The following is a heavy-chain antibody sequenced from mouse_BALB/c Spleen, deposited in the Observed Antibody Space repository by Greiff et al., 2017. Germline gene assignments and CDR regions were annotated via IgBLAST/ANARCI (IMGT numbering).Heavy chain of an antibody. CDR3: NAYYYGSSYNW. V-gene: IGHV14-4*02. CDR1: GFNIKDYY. Sequence: EVQLQQSGAELVRSGASVKLSCTASGFNIKDYYMHWVKQRPEQGLEWIGWIDPENGDTEYAPKFQGKATMTADTSSNTAYLQLSSLTSEDTAVYYCNAYYYGSSYNWWGQGTTLTVSS. J-gene: IGHJ2*01. D-gene: IGHD1-1*01. CDR2: IDPENGDT.